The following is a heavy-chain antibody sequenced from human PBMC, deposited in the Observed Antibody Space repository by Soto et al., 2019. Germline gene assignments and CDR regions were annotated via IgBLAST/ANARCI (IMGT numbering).Heavy chain of an antibody. J-gene: IGHJ4*01. D-gene: IGHD2-2*01. V-gene: IGHV4-38-2*02. Sequence: SETLSLTCSASGYSMSSSYWGWIRQSPGQGPDWIASIDPAGNTFYNPSLKSQFTISVDTSNIQFSLKLTSMTAADTAVYYCARAHVMVVASSTFDYWGHGTLVTVSS. CDR2: IDPAGNT. CDR3: ARAHVMVVASSTFDY. CDR1: GYSMSSSY.